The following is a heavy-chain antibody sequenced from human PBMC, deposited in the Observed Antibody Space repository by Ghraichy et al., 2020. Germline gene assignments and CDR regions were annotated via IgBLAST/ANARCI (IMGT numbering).Heavy chain of an antibody. Sequence: GGSLRLSCAVSGFTFSNYAMSWVRQAPGMGLQWVSAVSGSDGKTYYADSVKGRFSISRDNSHNTLYLQMNSLRVEDTAVYYCAKNEDDYGDPDHFQHWGQGTLVTVSS. CDR1: GFTFSNYA. CDR3: AKNEDDYGDPDHFQH. J-gene: IGHJ1*01. CDR2: VSGSDGKT. D-gene: IGHD4-17*01. V-gene: IGHV3-23*01.